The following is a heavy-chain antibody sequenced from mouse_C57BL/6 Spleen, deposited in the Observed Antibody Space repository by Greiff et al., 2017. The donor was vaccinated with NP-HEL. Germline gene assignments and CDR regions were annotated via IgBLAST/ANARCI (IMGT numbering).Heavy chain of an antibody. CDR3: ARSYGSSYDYAMDY. Sequence: QVQLQQSGPELVKPGASVKISCKASGYSFTSYYIHWVKQRPGQGLEWIGWIYPGSGNTKYNEKFKGKATLTADTSSSTAYMQLSSLTSEDSAVYYCARSYGSSYDYAMDYWGQGTSVTVSS. CDR1: GYSFTSYY. D-gene: IGHD1-1*01. CDR2: IYPGSGNT. J-gene: IGHJ4*01. V-gene: IGHV1-66*01.